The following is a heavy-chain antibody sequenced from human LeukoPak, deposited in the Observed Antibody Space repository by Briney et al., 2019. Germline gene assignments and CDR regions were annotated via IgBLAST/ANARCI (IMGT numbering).Heavy chain of an antibody. D-gene: IGHD3-9*01. CDR1: GYTFTSYG. Sequence: GASVKVSCKASGYTFTSYGISWVRQAPGQGLEWMGWISAYNGNTNYAQKLQGRVTMTTDTSTSTAYMELRSLRSDDTAVYYCARDDSLYYDILTGYSSPGGYWGQGTLVTVSS. J-gene: IGHJ4*02. CDR2: ISAYNGNT. CDR3: ARDDSLYYDILTGYSSPGGY. V-gene: IGHV1-18*01.